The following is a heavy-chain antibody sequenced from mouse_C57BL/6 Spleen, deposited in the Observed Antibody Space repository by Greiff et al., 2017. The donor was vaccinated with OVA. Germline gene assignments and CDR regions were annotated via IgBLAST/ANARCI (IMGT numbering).Heavy chain of an antibody. D-gene: IGHD1-1*01. J-gene: IGHJ2*01. CDR1: GYTFTDYE. CDR2: IDPETGGT. CDR3: TSFTTVGSLYFDY. V-gene: IGHV1-15*01. Sequence: QVQLQQSGAELVRPGASVTLSCKASGYTFTDYEMHWVKQTPVHGLEWIGAIDPETGGTAYNQKFKGKAILTADKSSSTAYMELRSLTSEDSAVYYCTSFTTVGSLYFDYWGQGTTLTVSS.